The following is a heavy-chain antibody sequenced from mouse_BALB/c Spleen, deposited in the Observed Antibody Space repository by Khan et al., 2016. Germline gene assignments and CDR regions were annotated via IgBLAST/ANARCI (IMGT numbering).Heavy chain of an antibody. CDR3: ARWDGSSYGGNAIDY. J-gene: IGHJ4*01. V-gene: IGHV1S34*01. Sequence: LVKTGASVKISCKASGYSFTGYYMHWVKQSHGKSLEWSGYISCYNGATSYNQKFKGKATFTVDTSSSTAYMQFNSLTSEDSAVYYCARWDGSSYGGNAIDYWGQGTSVTVSS. CDR1: GYSFTGYY. CDR2: ISCYNGAT. D-gene: IGHD1-1*01.